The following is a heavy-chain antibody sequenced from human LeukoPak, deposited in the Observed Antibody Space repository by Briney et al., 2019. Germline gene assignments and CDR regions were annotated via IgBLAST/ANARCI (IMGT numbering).Heavy chain of an antibody. CDR3: AKDVYYYHSIGYYYYLDY. J-gene: IGHJ4*02. CDR1: GFTFSSYA. V-gene: IGHV3-23*01. D-gene: IGHD3-22*01. CDR2: ISGSGGST. Sequence: GGSLRLSCAASGFTFSSYAMSWVRQAPGKGLEWVSTISGSGGSTSYADSVKGRFTISRDNSKNTLYLQMNSLRAEDTAVYYCAKDVYYYHSIGYYYYLDYWGQGTLVTVSS.